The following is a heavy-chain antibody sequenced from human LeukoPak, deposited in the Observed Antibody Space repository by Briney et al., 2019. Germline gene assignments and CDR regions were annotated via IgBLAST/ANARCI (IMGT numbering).Heavy chain of an antibody. J-gene: IGHJ4*02. Sequence: GGSLRLSCAASGFTFSSYSMNWVRQAPGKGLEWVSSISSSSSYIYYADSVKGRFTISRDNAKNSLYLQMNSLRAEDTAVYYCARGGPIDGPSGGDTFDYWGQGTLVTVSS. CDR1: GFTFSSYS. D-gene: IGHD3-10*01. V-gene: IGHV3-21*01. CDR2: ISSSSSYI. CDR3: ARGGPIDGPSGGDTFDY.